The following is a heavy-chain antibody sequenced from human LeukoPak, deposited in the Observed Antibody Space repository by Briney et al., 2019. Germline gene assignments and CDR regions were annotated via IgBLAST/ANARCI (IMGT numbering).Heavy chain of an antibody. V-gene: IGHV3-30*04. CDR3: SRGLEYSSSWYSYYYYYGLDV. D-gene: IGHD6-13*01. CDR1: GFTLSKYA. CDR2: TSYDGSDK. J-gene: IGHJ6*04. Sequence: PGRSLRLSCAASGFTLSKYAMHWVRQASGKGLEWVAVTSYDGSDKYYPDSVKGRFTISRDNSKDSLYLQMNSLRAEDTAVYYCSRGLEYSSSWYSYYYYYGLDVWGKGTTVTVSS.